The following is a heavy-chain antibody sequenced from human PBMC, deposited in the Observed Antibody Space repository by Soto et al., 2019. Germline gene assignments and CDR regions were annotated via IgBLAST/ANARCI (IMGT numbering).Heavy chain of an antibody. CDR2: IYYSGST. J-gene: IGHJ6*02. V-gene: IGHV4-31*03. D-gene: IGHD2-8*01. CDR1: GGSISSGGYY. Sequence: PSETLSLTCXVSGGSISSGGYYWSWIRQHPGKGLEWIGYIYYSGSTYYNPSLKSRVTISVDTSKNQFSLKLSSVTAADTAVYYCARGSFGYCTNGVCYTHYYYGMDVWGQGTTVTVSS. CDR3: ARGSFGYCTNGVCYTHYYYGMDV.